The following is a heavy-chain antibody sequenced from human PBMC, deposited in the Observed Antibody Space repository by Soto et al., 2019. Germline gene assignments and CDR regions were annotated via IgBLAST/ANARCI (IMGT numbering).Heavy chain of an antibody. CDR3: AHRPRGYSYHFDY. D-gene: IGHD5-18*01. V-gene: IGHV2-5*02. J-gene: IGHJ4*02. Sequence: QITLKESGPTLVKPTQTVTLTCTFSGFSLTTSGVGVPWIRQPPGKALERRALIYWDDDEGYSPSLNSRLTILKDTPTTRVVLTMTNMDPVDTPRYCCAHRPRGYSYHFDYWGQGTLVTVSS. CDR1: GFSLTTSGVG. CDR2: IYWDDDE.